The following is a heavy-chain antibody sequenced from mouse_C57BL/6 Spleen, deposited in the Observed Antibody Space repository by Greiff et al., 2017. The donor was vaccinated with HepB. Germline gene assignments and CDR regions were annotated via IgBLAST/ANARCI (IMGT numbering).Heavy chain of an antibody. CDR1: GYSITSGYY. J-gene: IGHJ1*03. CDR2: ISYDGSN. CDR3: ARGTVYWYFDV. Sequence: EVQLVESGPGLVKPSQSLSLTCSVTGYSITSGYYWNWIRQFPGNKLAWMGYISYDGSNNYNPSLKNRISITRDTSKNQFFLKLNSVTTEDTATYYCARGTVYWYFDVWGTGTTVTVSS. V-gene: IGHV3-6*01. D-gene: IGHD3-3*01.